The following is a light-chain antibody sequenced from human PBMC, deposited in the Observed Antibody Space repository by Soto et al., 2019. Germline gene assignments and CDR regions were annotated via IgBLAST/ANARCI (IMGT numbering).Light chain of an antibody. J-gene: IGKJ4*01. CDR3: QQYNNWPPAT. CDR1: QSVSSK. V-gene: IGKV3-15*01. Sequence: EIVMTQSPATLSVSPGERATLSCRASQSVSSKLAWYQQKPGQAPRLLIYGASTRATGIPARFSGSGSGTEFTLTISSLQSEDFALYYCQQYNNWPPATFGGGSKVDI. CDR2: GAS.